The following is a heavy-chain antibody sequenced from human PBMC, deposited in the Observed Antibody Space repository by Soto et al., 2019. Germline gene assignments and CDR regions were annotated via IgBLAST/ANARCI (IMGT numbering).Heavy chain of an antibody. D-gene: IGHD2-8*02. J-gene: IGHJ3*02. CDR2: ISGNGGST. Sequence: PGGSLRLSCAASGFIFRTYGMSWVRQAPGRGLEWVSTISGNGGSTFYADSLKGRFTISRDNSKNTVYLQMNSLRVEDTAVYYCAKTVLVVDDAFDIWGQGTMVTVSS. CDR1: GFIFRTYG. V-gene: IGHV3-23*01. CDR3: AKTVLVVDDAFDI.